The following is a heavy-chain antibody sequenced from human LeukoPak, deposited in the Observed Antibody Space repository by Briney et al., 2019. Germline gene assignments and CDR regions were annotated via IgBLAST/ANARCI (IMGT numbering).Heavy chain of an antibody. CDR2: ISDIGGRT. CDR1: GITLSNYG. Sequence: GGSLRLSCAVSGITLSNYGMTWVRQAPGKGLEWVAGISDIGGRTNYADSVKDRFTISRDNPKNTLYLQMNSLRAEDTAVYFCAKRGVVIRVILVGFHKEAYYFDSWGQGALVTVSS. D-gene: IGHD3-22*01. J-gene: IGHJ4*02. CDR3: AKRGVVIRVILVGFHKEAYYFDS. V-gene: IGHV3-23*01.